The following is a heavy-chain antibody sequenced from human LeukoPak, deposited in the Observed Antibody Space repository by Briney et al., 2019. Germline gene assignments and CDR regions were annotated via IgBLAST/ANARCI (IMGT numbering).Heavy chain of an antibody. J-gene: IGHJ1*01. CDR2: IYYSGST. CDR3: AGPPSSGWYTRIEYFQH. Sequence: ETLSLTCTVFGGSISSYYWSWIRQPPGKGLEWIGYIYYSGSTNYNPSLKSRVTISVDTSKNQFSLKLSSVTAADTAVYYCAGPPSSGWYTRIEYFQHWGQGTLVTVSS. V-gene: IGHV4-59*01. D-gene: IGHD6-19*01. CDR1: GGSISSYY.